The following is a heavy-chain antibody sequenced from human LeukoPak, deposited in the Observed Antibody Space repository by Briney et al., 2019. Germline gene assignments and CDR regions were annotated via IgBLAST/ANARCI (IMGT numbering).Heavy chain of an antibody. CDR3: AKGEGYFDRLLYF. D-gene: IGHD3-9*01. Sequence: PGASLRLSCAASGFTFSSYAMSWVRQAPGKGLEWVSAISGYGGSTYYADSVKGRVTISRDNSKNTLYLQMNSLRADDTAVYYCAKGEGYFDRLLYFWGQGTLVTVSS. J-gene: IGHJ4*02. CDR1: GFTFSSYA. CDR2: ISGYGGST. V-gene: IGHV3-23*01.